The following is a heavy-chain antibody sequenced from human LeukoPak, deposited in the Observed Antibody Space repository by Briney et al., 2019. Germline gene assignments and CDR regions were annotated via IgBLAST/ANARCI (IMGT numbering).Heavy chain of an antibody. D-gene: IGHD6-13*01. CDR1: GGSFSGYY. CDR2: INHSGST. V-gene: IGHV4-34*01. Sequence: PSGTLSLTCAVYGGSFSGYYWSWIRQPPGKGLEWIGEINHSGSTNYNPSLKSRVTISVDTSKNQLSLKLSSVTAADTAVYYCARDQAAAGWFDPWGQGTLVTVSS. CDR3: ARDQAAAGWFDP. J-gene: IGHJ5*02.